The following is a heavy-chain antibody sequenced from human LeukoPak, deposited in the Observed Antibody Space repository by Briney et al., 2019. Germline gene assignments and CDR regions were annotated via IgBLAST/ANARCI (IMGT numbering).Heavy chain of an antibody. CDR3: ATYKYDYVWGNQHFDY. Sequence: SETLSLTCTVSNASVSSNTYYRGWIRQPPGKGLEYIGSIDYRGSTYYNPSLKSRVTLSVDTSKNQFSLKLNSVTAADTAVYYCATYKYDYVWGNQHFDYWGQGTLVAVSS. CDR1: NASVSSNTYY. D-gene: IGHD3-16*01. J-gene: IGHJ4*02. V-gene: IGHV4-39*07. CDR2: IDYRGST.